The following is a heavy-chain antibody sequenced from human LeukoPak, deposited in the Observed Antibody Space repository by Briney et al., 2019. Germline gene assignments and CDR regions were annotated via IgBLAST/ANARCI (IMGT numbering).Heavy chain of an antibody. D-gene: IGHD3-9*01. Sequence: PGGSLRLSCSASGFTFSSYAMHWVRQAPGKGLEYVSAISSNGGSTYYADSVKGSFTISRDNSKNTLYLQMSSLRAEDTAVYYCVKGGNYDILSGYDYWGQGTLVTVSS. CDR1: GFTFSSYA. V-gene: IGHV3-64D*06. J-gene: IGHJ4*02. CDR3: VKGGNYDILSGYDY. CDR2: ISSNGGST.